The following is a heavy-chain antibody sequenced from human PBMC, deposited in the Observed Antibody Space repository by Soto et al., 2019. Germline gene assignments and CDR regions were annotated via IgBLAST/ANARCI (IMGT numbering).Heavy chain of an antibody. CDR3: ARSTRTYDSSASYGMDV. J-gene: IGHJ6*02. CDR2: IIPIFGTA. D-gene: IGHD3-22*01. V-gene: IGHV1-69*01. CDR1: GGTFSSYA. Sequence: QVPLVQSGAEVKKPGSSVKVSCKASGGTFSSYAISWVRQAPGQGLEWMGGIIPIFGTANYAQKFQGRVTITADESTSTAYMELSSLRSEDTAVYYCARSTRTYDSSASYGMDVRGQGTTVTVSS.